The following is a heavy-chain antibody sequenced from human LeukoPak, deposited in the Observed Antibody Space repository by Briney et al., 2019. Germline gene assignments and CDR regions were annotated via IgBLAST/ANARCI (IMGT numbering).Heavy chain of an antibody. CDR3: ARHAAPGGAFFYYAVDV. CDR2: IYPADSAT. J-gene: IGHJ6*02. Sequence: GETLKISCQTSGYTFSSYWIAWVRQMPGKSLEWIGIIYPADSATKYSPSFQGQVIISADKSLTTAYLQWSSLKASDTAIYYCARHAAPGGAFFYYAVDVWGQGTTVVVSS. D-gene: IGHD1-26*01. V-gene: IGHV5-51*01. CDR1: GYTFSSYW.